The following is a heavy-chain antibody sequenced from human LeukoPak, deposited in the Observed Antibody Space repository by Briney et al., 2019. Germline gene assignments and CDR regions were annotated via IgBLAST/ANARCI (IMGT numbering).Heavy chain of an antibody. CDR1: GFTFSSSA. Sequence: PGGSLRLSCAASGFTFSSSAMSWVRQAPGKGLEWVSAISNNGGYTYYADSVQGRFTISRDNSKNTLYLQMNSLRPEDTAVYYCARAYSGNYYSFYFDYWGQGTLVTVSS. D-gene: IGHD1-26*01. CDR3: ARAYSGNYYSFYFDY. V-gene: IGHV3-23*01. CDR2: ISNNGGYT. J-gene: IGHJ4*02.